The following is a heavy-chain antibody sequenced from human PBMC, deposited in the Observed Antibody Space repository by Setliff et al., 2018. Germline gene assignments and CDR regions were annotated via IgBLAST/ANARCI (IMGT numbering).Heavy chain of an antibody. J-gene: IGHJ4*02. D-gene: IGHD2-21*02. CDR3: ARDLGHGGDSDY. CDR1: GYSISSGYI. V-gene: IGHV4-38-2*02. Sequence: SETLSLTCTVSGYSISSGYIWGWIRQPPGKGLEWVGNIGHTGSINYNPSLKSRLTISRDTSKNQVSLKLNCVTATDTAVYYCARDLGHGGDSDYWGQGILVTVSS. CDR2: IGHTGSI.